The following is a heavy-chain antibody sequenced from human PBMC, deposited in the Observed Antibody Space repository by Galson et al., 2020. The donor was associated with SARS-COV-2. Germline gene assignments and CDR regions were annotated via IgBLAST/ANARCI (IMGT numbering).Heavy chain of an antibody. V-gene: IGHV3-74*01. D-gene: IGHD3-22*01. CDR1: GFTFSSYW. Sequence: GGSLRLSCAASGFTFSSYWMHCVRQAPGKGMVWVSRTNSDGGSTSYADSVTGRFTNTRDNAKNTLYLQMTSLRAENTAVYCCAKEYYYDSSGPLDAFDIWGQGTMFTVSS. CDR2: TNSDGGST. CDR3: AKEYYYDSSGPLDAFDI. J-gene: IGHJ3*02.